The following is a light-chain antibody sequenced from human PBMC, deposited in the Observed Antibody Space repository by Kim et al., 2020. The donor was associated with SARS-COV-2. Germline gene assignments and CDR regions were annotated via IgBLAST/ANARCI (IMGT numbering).Light chain of an antibody. J-gene: IGKJ2*03. CDR3: QQYGSSPRYS. Sequence: SPGERATLSCRASQSVSSSYLAWYRQKPGQAPRLLIYGASSRATGTPDRFSGSGSGTDFTLTISRLEPEDFAVYYCQQYGSSPRYSFGQGTKLEIK. CDR1: QSVSSSY. V-gene: IGKV3-20*01. CDR2: GAS.